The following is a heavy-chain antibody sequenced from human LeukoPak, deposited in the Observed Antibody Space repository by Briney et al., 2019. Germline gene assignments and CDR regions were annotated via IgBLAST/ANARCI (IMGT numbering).Heavy chain of an antibody. CDR2: INAGNGNT. CDR1: EYTFTYYA. J-gene: IGHJ4*02. V-gene: IGHV1-3*01. Sequence: ASVKVSCKASEYTFTYYAINWMRQAPGQRLEWMGWINAGNGNTRYSQRFQGRVTITRDTSASTAYMELSSLTSEDTAVYYCARGRWSATTASYYLDFWGQGTLVTVSS. D-gene: IGHD5-24*01. CDR3: ARGRWSATTASYYLDF.